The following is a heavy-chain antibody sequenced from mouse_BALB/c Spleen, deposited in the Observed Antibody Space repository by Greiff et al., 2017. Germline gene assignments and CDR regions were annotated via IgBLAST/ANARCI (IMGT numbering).Heavy chain of an antibody. CDR1: GYTFTDYA. CDR2: ISTYYGNT. CDR3: ARGDDAMDY. V-gene: IGHV1-67*01. J-gene: IGHJ4*01. Sequence: QVQLQQSGPELVRPGVSVKISCKGSGYTFTDYAMHWVKQSHAKSLEWIGVISTYYGNTNYNQKFKGKATMTVDKSSSTAYMELARLTSEDSAIYYCARGDDAMDYWGQGTSVTVSS.